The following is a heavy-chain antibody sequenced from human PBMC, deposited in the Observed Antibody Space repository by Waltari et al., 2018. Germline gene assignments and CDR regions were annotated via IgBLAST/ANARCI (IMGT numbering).Heavy chain of an antibody. J-gene: IGHJ4*02. CDR1: GGSFSGYY. V-gene: IGHV4-34*01. D-gene: IGHD3-22*01. Sequence: QVQLQQWGAGLLKPSETLSLTCAVYGGSFSGYYWSWIRQPPGKGLEWIGEINHSGSTNYNPSLKIRVTISVDTSKNQFSLKLSSVTAADTAVYYCARGPRQYYYDSSGYYYFDYWGQGTLVTVSS. CDR2: INHSGST. CDR3: ARGPRQYYYDSSGYYYFDY.